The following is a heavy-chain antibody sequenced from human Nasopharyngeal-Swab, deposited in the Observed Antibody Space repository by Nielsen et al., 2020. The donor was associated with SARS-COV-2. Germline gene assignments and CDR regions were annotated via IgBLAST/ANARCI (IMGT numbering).Heavy chain of an antibody. J-gene: IGHJ6*02. CDR1: GYTFTSYA. CDR3: ARGSEVGDIVLMVYAMAPGGYYYGMDV. V-gene: IGHV7-4-1*02. Sequence: ASVKVSCKASGYTFTSYAMNWVRQAPGQGLEWMGWINTNTGNPTYAQGFTGRFVFSLDTSVSTAYLQISSLKAEDTAVYYCARGSEVGDIVLMVYAMAPGGYYYGMDVWGQGTTVTVSS. D-gene: IGHD2-8*01. CDR2: INTNTGNP.